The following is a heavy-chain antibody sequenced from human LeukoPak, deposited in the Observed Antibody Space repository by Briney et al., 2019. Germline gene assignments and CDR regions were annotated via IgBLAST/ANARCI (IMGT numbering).Heavy chain of an antibody. V-gene: IGHV3-23*01. CDR1: GFTFSSYA. CDR3: AKVALAYCYDSSGYYDY. CDR2: ISGSGGST. J-gene: IGHJ4*02. D-gene: IGHD3-22*01. Sequence: GGSLRLSCAASGFTFSSYAMSWVRQAPGKGLEWVSAISGSGGSTYYADSVKGRFTISRDNSKNTLYLQMNSLRAEDTAVYYCAKVALAYCYDSSGYYDYWGQGTLVTVSS.